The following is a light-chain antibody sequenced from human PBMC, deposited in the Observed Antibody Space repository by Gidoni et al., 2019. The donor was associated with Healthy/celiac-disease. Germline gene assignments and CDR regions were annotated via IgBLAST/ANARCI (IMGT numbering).Light chain of an antibody. CDR1: SSDVGGYNY. V-gene: IGLV2-14*01. CDR2: DVS. J-gene: IGLJ2*01. Sequence: QSALTPPAPVSGSPGQSITISCTVTSSDVGGYNYVSWYQQHPGKAPKLMSYDVSNRPSGVSNRFSGSKAGNTASLTITGLQAEDEAEYYGSSYTSSSTVVFGGGTKLTVL. CDR3: SSYTSSSTVV.